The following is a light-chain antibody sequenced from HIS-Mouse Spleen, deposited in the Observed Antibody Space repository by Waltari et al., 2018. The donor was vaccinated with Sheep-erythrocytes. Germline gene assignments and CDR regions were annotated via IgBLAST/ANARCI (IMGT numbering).Light chain of an antibody. CDR1: QSVSSSY. V-gene: IGKV3-20*01. J-gene: IGKJ3*01. Sequence: EIVLTQSPGTLSLSPGERATLSCRASQSVSSSYLAWYQQKPSQAPRLLIYGASSRATGIPDRFRGSGSGTDFTLTISRLEPEDFAVYYCQQYGSSRQQTFTFGPGTKVDIK. CDR3: QQYGSSRQQTFT. CDR2: GAS.